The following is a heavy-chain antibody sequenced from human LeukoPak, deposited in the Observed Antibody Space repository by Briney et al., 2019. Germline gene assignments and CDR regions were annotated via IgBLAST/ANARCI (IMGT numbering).Heavy chain of an antibody. V-gene: IGHV1-2*04. J-gene: IGHJ4*02. CDR3: ARGGSRMTTFYIIDY. Sequence: GASVKVSCKASGYTFTGYYMHWVRQAPGQGLGWMGWINPNSGGTNYAQKFQGWVTMTRDTSISTAYMELSRLRSDDTAVYYCARGGSRMTTFYIIDYWGQGTLVTVSS. CDR1: GYTFTGYY. D-gene: IGHD4-11*01. CDR2: INPNSGGT.